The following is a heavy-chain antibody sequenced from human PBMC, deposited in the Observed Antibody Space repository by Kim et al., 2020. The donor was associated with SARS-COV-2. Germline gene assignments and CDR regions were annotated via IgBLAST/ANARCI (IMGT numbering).Heavy chain of an antibody. V-gene: IGHV3-74*01. CDR3: ATFCGGSCYNTRSYGMDV. D-gene: IGHD2-15*01. CDR1: GFTFSSYW. J-gene: IGHJ6*02. CDR2: INSDGSST. Sequence: GGSLRLSCAASGFTFSSYWMHWVRQAPGKGLVWVSRINSDGSSTSYADSVKGRFTISRDNAKNTLYLQMNSLRAEDTAVYYCATFCGGSCYNTRSYGMDVWGQGTTVTISS.